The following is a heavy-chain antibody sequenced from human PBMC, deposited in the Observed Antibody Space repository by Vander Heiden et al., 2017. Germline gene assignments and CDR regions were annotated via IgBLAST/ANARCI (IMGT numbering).Heavy chain of an antibody. J-gene: IGHJ5*02. CDR2: FDPEDGET. CDR3: ATDRKGGISDWWFDP. Sequence: QVQLVQSGAEVTKPGASVKGSCKGSGYTLTELSMHWVRHAPGKGLEWMGGFDPEDGETIYAQKFQGRVTMTEDTSTDTAYMELSSLRSEDTAVYYCATDRKGGISDWWFDPWGQGTLVTVSS. D-gene: IGHD3-9*01. V-gene: IGHV1-24*01. CDR1: GYTLTELS.